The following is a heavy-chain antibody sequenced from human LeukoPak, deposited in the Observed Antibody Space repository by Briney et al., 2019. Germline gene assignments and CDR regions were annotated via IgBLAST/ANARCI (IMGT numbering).Heavy chain of an antibody. CDR2: ISSSSSYT. Sequence: GGSLRLSCAASGFTFSDYYMSWIRQAPGKGLEWVSYISSSSSYTKYADSVKGRFTISRDNAKNSLYLQMNSLRAEDTAVYYCAAGVTYYYDSSGPTPGSTFDIWGQGTMVTVSS. CDR1: GFTFSDYY. V-gene: IGHV3-11*06. D-gene: IGHD3-22*01. CDR3: AAGVTYYYDSSGPTPGSTFDI. J-gene: IGHJ3*02.